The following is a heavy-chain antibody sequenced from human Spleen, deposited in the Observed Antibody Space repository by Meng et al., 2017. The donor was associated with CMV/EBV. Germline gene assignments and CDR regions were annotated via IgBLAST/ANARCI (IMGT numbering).Heavy chain of an antibody. D-gene: IGHD3-10*01. J-gene: IGHJ4*02. V-gene: IGHV2-5*01. CDR2: IHWNDDK. CDR3: VHTYRGPPDH. Sequence: SGPTLVQPTQTLTLTCAFAGFSLRTSKVGVAWIRQAPGKALEWVALIHWNDDKFYSPSLKNRLTIVEDTSKNQEVLTMTNVDPMDTATYYCVHTYRGPPDHWGQGTLVTVSS. CDR1: GFSLRTSKVG.